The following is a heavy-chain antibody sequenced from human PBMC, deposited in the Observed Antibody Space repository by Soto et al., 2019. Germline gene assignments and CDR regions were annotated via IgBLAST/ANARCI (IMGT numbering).Heavy chain of an antibody. D-gene: IGHD3-16*01. CDR1: GGSISSYY. J-gene: IGHJ4*02. V-gene: IGHV4-59*08. CDR3: ARRFGRDFDY. CDR2: IYYSGST. Sequence: QVQLQESGPELVKPSETLSLTCTVSGGSISSYYWSWIRQPPGKGLEWCGYIYYSGSTNYNPSLKSRVTISVDTSKTQFSLKLSSVTAADTAVYYCARRFGRDFDYWGQGTLVTVSS.